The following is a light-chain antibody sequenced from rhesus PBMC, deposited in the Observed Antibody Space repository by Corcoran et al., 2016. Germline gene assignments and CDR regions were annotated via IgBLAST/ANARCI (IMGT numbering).Light chain of an antibody. V-gene: IGKV3-24*04. Sequence: EIVMTQSPATLALSPGERATLSCRASQSVSSYLAWYQQKIGQAPRLLISGASSRATGIPDRYSGGGSGTEVTLTLSSPEPEDIGVYFCLQSSNWPLTFGQGTKVEIK. CDR2: GAS. CDR3: LQSSNWPLT. J-gene: IGKJ1*01. CDR1: QSVSSY.